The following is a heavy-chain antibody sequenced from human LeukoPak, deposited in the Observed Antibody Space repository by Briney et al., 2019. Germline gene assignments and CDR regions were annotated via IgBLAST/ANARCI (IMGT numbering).Heavy chain of an antibody. CDR2: ISYDGSNK. Sequence: GGSLRLSCAASGFTFSGYAMHWVRQAPGKGLEWVAVISYDGSNKFYADSVKGRFTISRDNSKNTLDLQMNSLRVEDTAVYYCAKSGYCSGDNCYYYFDYWGQGTLVTVSS. V-gene: IGHV3-30*18. CDR1: GFTFSGYA. J-gene: IGHJ4*02. CDR3: AKSGYCSGDNCYYYFDY. D-gene: IGHD2-15*01.